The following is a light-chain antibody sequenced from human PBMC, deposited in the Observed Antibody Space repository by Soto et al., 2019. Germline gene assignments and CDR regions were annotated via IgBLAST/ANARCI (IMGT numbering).Light chain of an antibody. CDR1: QGISNF. J-gene: IGKJ1*01. Sequence: DIQMTQSPVSLFVSVGDRVTISCRASQGISNFVAWYQQKQGKSPTLLIYAASALESGVPSRFSGSGSGTDFTLTISSLQPADVATYYCQKYDRAPLTFGQGNKVELK. V-gene: IGKV1-27*01. CDR3: QKYDRAPLT. CDR2: AAS.